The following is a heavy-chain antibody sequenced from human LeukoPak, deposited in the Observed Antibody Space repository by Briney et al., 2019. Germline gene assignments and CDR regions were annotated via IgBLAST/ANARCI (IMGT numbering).Heavy chain of an antibody. D-gene: IGHD3-3*01. CDR3: PGDGARWSGYSRRFDY. CDR1: GGSFSGYY. V-gene: IGHV4-34*01. Sequence: PSETLSLTCAVYGGSFSGYYWSWIRHPPRKGLEWIGAINHSGSTNYNPSLKSRVTRSVDTSKNQFSLKLSSVTAAATPVYYCPGDGARWSGYSRRFDYWGQGTLVTVSS. CDR2: INHSGST. J-gene: IGHJ4*02.